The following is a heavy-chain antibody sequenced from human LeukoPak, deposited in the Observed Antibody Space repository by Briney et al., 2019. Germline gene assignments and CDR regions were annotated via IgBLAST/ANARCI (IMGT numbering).Heavy chain of an antibody. J-gene: IGHJ4*02. D-gene: IGHD3-22*01. V-gene: IGHV3-23*01. CDR3: AKEEEVVVISN. CDR1: GFTFSSYG. CDR2: ISGSGDKI. Sequence: PGGSLRLSCAASGFTFSSYGMSWVRQAPGKGLEWVSVISGSGDKIYYADSYGDSVKGRFTISRDNSKNTLYLQMNSLRAEDTAVYYCAKEEEVVVISNWGQGTLVTVSS.